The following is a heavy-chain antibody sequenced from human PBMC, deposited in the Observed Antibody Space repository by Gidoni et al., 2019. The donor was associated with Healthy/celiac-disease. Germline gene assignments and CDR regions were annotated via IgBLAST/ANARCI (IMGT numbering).Heavy chain of an antibody. CDR2: IIPILGIA. V-gene: IGHV1-69*04. D-gene: IGHD4-17*01. CDR1: AGTFSSYA. J-gene: IGHJ3*02. CDR3: ANRANDYVDAFDI. Sequence: QAQLVQSGAEVTKPGSAVNGSFKTSAGTFSSYAISWMRQAPGQGLEWMGRIIPILGIANYAQTFQGRVTITADKSTSTAYMELSSLRSEDTAVYYCANRANDYVDAFDIWGQGTMVTVSS.